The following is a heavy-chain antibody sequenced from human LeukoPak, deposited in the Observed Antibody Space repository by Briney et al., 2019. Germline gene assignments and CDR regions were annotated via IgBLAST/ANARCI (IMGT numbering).Heavy chain of an antibody. CDR3: AKLAKYFYDSETYYFFEH. J-gene: IGHJ4*02. D-gene: IGHD3-10*01. V-gene: IGHV3-7*01. CDR1: GFTFSNYG. Sequence: GGSLRLSCAASGFTFSNYGMSWVRQAPGKGLEWVANIKQDGTEKYYVDSVKGRFTISRDNAKNSLYLQMNSLRVEDTAVYYCAKLAKYFYDSETYYFFEHWGQGTPVTASS. CDR2: IKQDGTEK.